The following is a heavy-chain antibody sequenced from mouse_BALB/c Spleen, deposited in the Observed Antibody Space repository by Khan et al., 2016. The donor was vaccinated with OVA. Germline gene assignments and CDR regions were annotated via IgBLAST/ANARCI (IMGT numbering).Heavy chain of an antibody. CDR1: GYTFINYW. Sequence: QVQLQQSGAELAKPGASVKLSCKASGYTFINYWILWVKQRPGQGLEWIGYINPCTGYNEYNQNFKDKATLTADKSSSTAYMQLSSLTSEDSAVYYSARRVLRWDFDYWGQGTTLTVSS. CDR2: INPCTGYN. J-gene: IGHJ2*01. V-gene: IGHV1-7*01. CDR3: ARRVLRWDFDY. D-gene: IGHD1-1*01.